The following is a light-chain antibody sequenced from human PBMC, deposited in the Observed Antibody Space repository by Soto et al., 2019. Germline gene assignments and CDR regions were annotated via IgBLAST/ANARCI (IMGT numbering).Light chain of an antibody. CDR2: GAS. J-gene: IGKJ3*01. V-gene: IGKV3-20*01. CDR1: QSVSSSY. CDR3: QQYGSS. Sequence: EIVLTQSPGTLSLSPGERATLSCRASQSVSSSYLAWYQQKPGQAPRLLIYGASNRATGIPDRFSGSGSGTDFTLTISRLEPGDFAVYYCQQYGSSFGPGTKVDIK.